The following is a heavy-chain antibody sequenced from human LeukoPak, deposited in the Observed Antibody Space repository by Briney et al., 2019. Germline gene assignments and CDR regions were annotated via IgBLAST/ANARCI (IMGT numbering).Heavy chain of an antibody. CDR2: VDHTGST. V-gene: IGHV4-59*01. CDR3: ARVGTTGTTFAFDI. CDR1: DDSITMYY. J-gene: IGHJ3*02. Sequence: SETLSLTCSVSDDSITMYYWTWIRQPPGKGLEWIGYVDHTGSTNFNPSLNGRVSISRDTTKNLFSLRLRSVTAADTAVYYCARVGTTGTTFAFDIWGQGTMVTVSS. D-gene: IGHD1-1*01.